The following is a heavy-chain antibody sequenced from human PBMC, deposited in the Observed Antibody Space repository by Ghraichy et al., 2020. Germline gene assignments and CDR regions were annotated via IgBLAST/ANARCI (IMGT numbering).Heavy chain of an antibody. J-gene: IGHJ4*02. V-gene: IGHV3-7*03. CDR1: GFTFNIYW. CDR2: IMKDGSEK. D-gene: IGHD3-16*02. CDR3: ARDIDFDY. Sequence: GGSLRLSCAASGFTFNIYWMSWVRQAPGKGLEWVANIMKDGSEKYYVDSVKGRFTISRDNAKNSLYLQMNSLRAEDTAVYYCARDIDFDYWGQGTLVTVSS.